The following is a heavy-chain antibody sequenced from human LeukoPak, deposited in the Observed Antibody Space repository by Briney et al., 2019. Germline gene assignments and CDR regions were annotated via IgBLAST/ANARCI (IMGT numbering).Heavy chain of an antibody. Sequence: GSLRLSCAASGFTFSRFWMNWVRQAPGKGLVWVSRVNTDGSDTTYADSVKGRFTISRDNAKNSQYLQMNSLRAEDTAVYYCGRVAPGGRHIDYWGQGTLVTVSS. J-gene: IGHJ4*02. CDR2: VNTDGSDT. CDR1: GFTFSRFW. V-gene: IGHV3-74*01. D-gene: IGHD2-15*01. CDR3: GRVAPGGRHIDY.